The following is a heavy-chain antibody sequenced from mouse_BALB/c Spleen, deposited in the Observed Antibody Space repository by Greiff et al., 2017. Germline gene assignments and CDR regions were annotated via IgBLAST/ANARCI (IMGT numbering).Heavy chain of an antibody. CDR2: IDPENGNT. Sequence: VQLQQSGAELVRPGALVKLSCKASGFNIKDYYMHWVKQRPEQGLEWIGWIDPENGNTIYDPKFQGKASITADTSSNTAYLQLSSLTSEDTAVYYCASVYGNYVGAMDYWGQGTSVTVSS. D-gene: IGHD2-10*02. J-gene: IGHJ4*01. CDR1: GFNIKDYY. CDR3: ASVYGNYVGAMDY. V-gene: IGHV14-1*02.